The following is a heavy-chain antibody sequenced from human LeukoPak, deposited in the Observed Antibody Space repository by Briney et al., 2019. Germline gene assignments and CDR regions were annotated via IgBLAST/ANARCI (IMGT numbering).Heavy chain of an antibody. CDR3: AKTLGGIIVNYIDY. CDR2: ISAYNANT. CDR1: GYTFTSYG. V-gene: IGHV1-18*01. Sequence: ASVKVSCKASGYTFTSYGISWVRQAPGQGLEWMGWISAYNANTNYAQKFQGRVTMTTDTSTSTAYMELRSLRSDDTAVYYCAKTLGGIIVNYIDYWGQGTLVTVSS. D-gene: IGHD3-16*02. J-gene: IGHJ4*02.